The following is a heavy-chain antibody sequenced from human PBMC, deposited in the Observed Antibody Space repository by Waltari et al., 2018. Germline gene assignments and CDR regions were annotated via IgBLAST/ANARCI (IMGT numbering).Heavy chain of an antibody. CDR1: GFTFRRSC. CDR3: ARVEYSYGPYCFDS. D-gene: IGHD5-18*01. J-gene: IGHJ4*02. CDR2: ISSNENTT. Sequence: EVQLVESGGGLVQPGGSLRLSCEASGFTFRRSCMHWVRQAPGKGLVWVSRISSNENTTTYADSVKGRFTISRDNAKNTLYLQMNSLRAEDTAVYYCARVEYSYGPYCFDSWGQGTPVTVSS. V-gene: IGHV3-74*01.